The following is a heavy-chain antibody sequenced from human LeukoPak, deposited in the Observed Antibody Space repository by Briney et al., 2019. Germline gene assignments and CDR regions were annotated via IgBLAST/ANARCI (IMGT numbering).Heavy chain of an antibody. CDR2: ISSSSSYI. CDR3: ARDKLYSSSSFDY. J-gene: IGHJ4*02. D-gene: IGHD6-6*01. CDR1: GFTFSSYS. V-gene: IGHV3-21*01. Sequence: GGSLRVSCAASGFTFSSYSMNWVRQAPGKGLEWVSSISSSSSYIYYADSVKGRFTISRDNAKNSLYLQMNSLRAEDTAVYYCARDKLYSSSSFDYWGQGTLVTVSS.